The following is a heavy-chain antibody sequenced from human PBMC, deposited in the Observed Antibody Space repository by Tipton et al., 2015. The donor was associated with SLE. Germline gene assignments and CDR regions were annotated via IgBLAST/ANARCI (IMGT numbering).Heavy chain of an antibody. Sequence: GSLRLSCAASGFTFSSYGMHWVRQAPGKGLEWVAFIRYDGSNKYYADSVKGRFTISRDNSKNTLYLQMNSLRAEDTAVYYCAKGAIRYDSSGYFDYWGQGPLVTVSS. D-gene: IGHD3-22*01. CDR3: AKGAIRYDSSGYFDY. J-gene: IGHJ4*02. V-gene: IGHV3-30*02. CDR1: GFTFSSYG. CDR2: IRYDGSNK.